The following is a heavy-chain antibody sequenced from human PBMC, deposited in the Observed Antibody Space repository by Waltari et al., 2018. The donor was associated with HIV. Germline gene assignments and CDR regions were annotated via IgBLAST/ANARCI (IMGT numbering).Heavy chain of an antibody. Sequence: QVQLQESGPGLVKPSETLSLSCTVSGGSISSYSWSWIRQPAGKGLEWIGRIHATGTTFYNPSLKSRVTMSIDTSKNQFSLRLNSVTAADTAVYYCARDGSSGWIPFDYWGQGTLVTVSS. CDR2: IHATGTT. V-gene: IGHV4-4*07. CDR1: GGSISSYS. D-gene: IGHD6-19*01. J-gene: IGHJ4*02. CDR3: ARDGSSGWIPFDY.